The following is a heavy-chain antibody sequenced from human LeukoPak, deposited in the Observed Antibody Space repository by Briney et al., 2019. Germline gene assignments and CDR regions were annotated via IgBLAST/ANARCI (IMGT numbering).Heavy chain of an antibody. J-gene: IGHJ4*02. D-gene: IGHD1-26*01. V-gene: IGHV3-23*01. CDR2: ISGSGGST. Sequence: GGSLRLSCAASGFTFSTYAMSWVRQAPGKGLEWVSAISGSGGSTYYADSVKGRFTISRDNSKNTLYLQMNSLRAEDTAVYYCAKALSGSYYASFDYWGQGTLVTVSS. CDR1: GFTFSTYA. CDR3: AKALSGSYYASFDY.